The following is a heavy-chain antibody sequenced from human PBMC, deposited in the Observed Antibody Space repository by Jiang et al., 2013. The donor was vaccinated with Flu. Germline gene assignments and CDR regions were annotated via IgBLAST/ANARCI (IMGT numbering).Heavy chain of an antibody. CDR2: INHSGKT. Sequence: LLKPSETLSLTCAVYGGSFSGYYWSWIRQPPGKGLEWIGEINHSGKTNYNPSLKSRVTISVDTSKSQFSLKVTSVTAADTAVYYCATSLLRFLQWQESDYWGQGTLVTVSS. J-gene: IGHJ4*02. CDR1: GGSFSGYY. V-gene: IGHV4-34*01. D-gene: IGHD3-3*01. CDR3: ATSLLRFLQWQESDY.